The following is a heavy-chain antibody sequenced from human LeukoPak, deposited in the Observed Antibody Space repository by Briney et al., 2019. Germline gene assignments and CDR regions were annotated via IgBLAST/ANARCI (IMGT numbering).Heavy chain of an antibody. CDR3: ARTLLLPYYYYGMDV. Sequence: SETLSLTCAVYGVSLSGYYWSWIRQHPGKGLEWIGEINHSGSTNYNPSLKSRVTISVDTSKNQFSLKLSSVTAADTAVYYCARTLLLPYYYYGMDVWGQGTTVTVSS. CDR1: GVSLSGYY. D-gene: IGHD3-22*01. J-gene: IGHJ6*02. V-gene: IGHV4-34*01. CDR2: INHSGST.